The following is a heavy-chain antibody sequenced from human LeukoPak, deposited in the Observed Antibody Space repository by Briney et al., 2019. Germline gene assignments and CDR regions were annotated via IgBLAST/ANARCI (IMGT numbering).Heavy chain of an antibody. CDR2: VYPDNSDT. V-gene: IGHV5-51*01. D-gene: IGHD6-19*01. CDR3: ARVGGIAVADHFDY. CDR1: GYSFSGYW. J-gene: IGHJ4*02. Sequence: GESLKISCKGSGYSFSGYWIGWARQMPGKGLGWMGIVYPDNSDTRYSPSFQGQVTISADKSITTAYLHWSSLKASDTAMYYCARVGGIAVADHFDYWGQGTLVTVSS.